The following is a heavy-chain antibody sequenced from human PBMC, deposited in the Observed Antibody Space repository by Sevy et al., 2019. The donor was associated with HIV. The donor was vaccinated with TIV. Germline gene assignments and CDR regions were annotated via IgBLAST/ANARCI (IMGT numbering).Heavy chain of an antibody. Sequence: GGSLRLSCAASGFTFSSYSMNWVRQAPGKGLEWVSSISSSSSYIYYADSVKGRFTISRDNAKNSLYLQMNSLRAEDTAVYYCARGGIAAADPTYYYYYGMDVWGQGTTVTVSS. D-gene: IGHD6-13*01. CDR2: ISSSSSYI. CDR3: ARGGIAAADPTYYYYYGMDV. J-gene: IGHJ6*02. CDR1: GFTFSSYS. V-gene: IGHV3-21*04.